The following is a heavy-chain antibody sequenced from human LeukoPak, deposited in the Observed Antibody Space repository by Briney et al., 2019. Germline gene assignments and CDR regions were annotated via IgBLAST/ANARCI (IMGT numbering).Heavy chain of an antibody. CDR3: ARETAWPENTPMILFSYFDY. J-gene: IGHJ4*02. Sequence: SETLSLTCSVSGGSISGFHWSWIRQTAGKGLEWIGRVSTSGNTFYNPSLESRVTMSADTSGIHFSLNLTSVTAADTAVYYCARETAWPENTPMILFSYFDYWGRGILVTVSS. CDR1: GGSISGFH. D-gene: IGHD3/OR15-3a*01. CDR2: VSTSGNT. V-gene: IGHV4-4*07.